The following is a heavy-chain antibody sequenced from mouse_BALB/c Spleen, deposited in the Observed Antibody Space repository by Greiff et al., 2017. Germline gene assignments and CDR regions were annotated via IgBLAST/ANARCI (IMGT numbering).Heavy chain of an antibody. D-gene: IGHD2-2*01. CDR1: GISITTGNYR. CDR3: ARDAIYYGYDDGFDY. Sequence: EVQLQESGPGLVKPSQTVSLTCTVTGISITTGNYRWSWIRQFPGNKLEWIGYIYYSGTITYNPSLTSRTTITRDTSKNQFFLEMNSLTAEDTATYYCARDAIYYGYDDGFDYWGQGTTLTVSS. CDR2: IYYSGTI. J-gene: IGHJ2*01. V-gene: IGHV3-5*02.